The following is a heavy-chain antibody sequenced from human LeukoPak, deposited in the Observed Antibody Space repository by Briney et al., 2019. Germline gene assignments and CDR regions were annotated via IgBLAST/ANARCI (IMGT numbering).Heavy chain of an antibody. J-gene: IGHJ4*02. Sequence: GGSLRLSCAASGLTFNDYYMSWIRQAPGKGLEWVSYMGSSGSTIYYADSVKGRFTISRDNAKNSLYLQMNSLRAEDTAVYYCARESRQWLVLGGVDYWGQGTLVTVSS. CDR2: MGSSGSTI. CDR3: ARESRQWLVLGGVDY. CDR1: GLTFNDYY. D-gene: IGHD6-19*01. V-gene: IGHV3-11*04.